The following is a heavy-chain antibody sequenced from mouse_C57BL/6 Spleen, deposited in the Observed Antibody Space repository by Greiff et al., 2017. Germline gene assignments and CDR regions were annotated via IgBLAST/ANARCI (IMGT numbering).Heavy chain of an antibody. CDR1: GYTFTDYE. D-gene: IGHD1-1*01. J-gene: IGHJ2*01. CDR3: TRSLLLDY. V-gene: IGHV1-15*01. CDR2: IDPETGGT. Sequence: QVQLKESGAELVRPGASVTLSCKASGYTFTDYEMHWVTQTPVHGLEWIGAIDPETGGTAYNQKFKGKAILTADKSSSTAYMELRSLTSEDSAVYYCTRSLLLDYWGQGTTLTVSS.